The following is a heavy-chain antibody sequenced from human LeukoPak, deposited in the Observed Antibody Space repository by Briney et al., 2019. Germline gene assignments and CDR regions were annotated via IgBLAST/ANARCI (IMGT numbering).Heavy chain of an antibody. CDR2: ISYDGNYK. Sequence: GGSLRLSCAASGFSFSSYGMHWVRQAPGKGLEWVAVISYDGNYKYYVDSVKGRFTISRDNSKKTLYLQMNSLRAEDTAVYYCARRLRDSGYDYFDYWGQGTLVTVSS. D-gene: IGHD5-12*01. CDR1: GFSFSSYG. V-gene: IGHV3-30*03. CDR3: ARRLRDSGYDYFDY. J-gene: IGHJ4*02.